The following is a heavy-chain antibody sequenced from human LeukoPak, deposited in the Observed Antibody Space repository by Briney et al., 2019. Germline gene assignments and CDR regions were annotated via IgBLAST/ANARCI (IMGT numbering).Heavy chain of an antibody. CDR1: GYTFTRYG. D-gene: IGHD5-12*01. Sequence: APVKVSCKASGYTFTRYGISWVRQAPGQGLEWMGWISGYSGKTNYAQKLQGRVTMTTDTSTSTAYMELRSLRSDDTAVYYCARGYSGYAPHDYWGQGTLVTVSS. V-gene: IGHV1-18*01. CDR3: ARGYSGYAPHDY. CDR2: ISGYSGKT. J-gene: IGHJ4*02.